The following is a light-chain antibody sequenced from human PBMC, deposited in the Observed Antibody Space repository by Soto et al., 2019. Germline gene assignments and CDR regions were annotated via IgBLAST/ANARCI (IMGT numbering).Light chain of an antibody. V-gene: IGKV2-28*01. CDR1: QSLLHSNGYNY. J-gene: IGKJ1*01. Sequence: DIVMTQSPLSLPVTPGEPASISCRSSQSLLHSNGYNYLDWYLQKPGQSPQLLIYLGSNRASGVPDRFSSSGSGTDFTLKISRVEAEDVGVYYCMQALQTRTCGQGTKVEIK. CDR2: LGS. CDR3: MQALQTRT.